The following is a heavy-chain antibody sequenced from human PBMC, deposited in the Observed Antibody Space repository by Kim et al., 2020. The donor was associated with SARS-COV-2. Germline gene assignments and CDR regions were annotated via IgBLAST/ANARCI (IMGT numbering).Heavy chain of an antibody. CDR3: ACSLGKSGSCYPGFDY. J-gene: IGHJ4*02. Sequence: KFQGRVTITADESTSTAYMELSSLRSEDTAVYYCACSLGKSGSCYPGFDYWGQGTLVTVSS. V-gene: IGHV1-69*01. D-gene: IGHD1-26*01.